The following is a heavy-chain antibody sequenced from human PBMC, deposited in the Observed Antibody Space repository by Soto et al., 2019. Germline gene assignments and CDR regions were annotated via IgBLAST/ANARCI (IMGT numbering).Heavy chain of an antibody. CDR3: AKRAGIISRYGLDV. Sequence: LRLSCAASGFTFSSFAMNWVRQAPGKGLEWVAVISGNATSTYYADSVKGRFTISRDNSKNTMYLQMNSLRAEDTAVYYCAKRAGIISRYGLDVWGQGTTVTVSS. CDR2: ISGNATST. V-gene: IGHV3-23*01. CDR1: GFTFSSFA. J-gene: IGHJ6*02.